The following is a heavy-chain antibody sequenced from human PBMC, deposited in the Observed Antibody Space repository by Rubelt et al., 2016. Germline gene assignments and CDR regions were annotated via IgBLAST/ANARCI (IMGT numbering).Heavy chain of an antibody. D-gene: IGHD1/OR15-1a*01. CDR3: AGRTAASGTFYH. J-gene: IGHJ4*02. Sequence: QVQLQESGPGLVKPSETLSLTCTVSGGSISSHYWSWIRRPPGKGLEWIGYSHYSGTTNYSPSLRSRVTMSVDTSQNQVSLGLTSVTAADTAVYYCAGRTAASGTFYHWGQGTLVTVSS. CDR1: GGSISSHY. V-gene: IGHV4-59*08. CDR2: SHYSGTT.